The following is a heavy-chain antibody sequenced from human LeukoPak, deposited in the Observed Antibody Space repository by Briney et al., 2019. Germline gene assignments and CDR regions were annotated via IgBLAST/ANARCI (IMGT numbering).Heavy chain of an antibody. CDR2: IYYSGST. CDR3: ASSGITMVRGVFPNAFDI. D-gene: IGHD3-10*01. V-gene: IGHV4-30-4*01. J-gene: IGHJ3*02. CDR1: GGSISSGDYY. Sequence: PSETLSLTCTVSGGSISSGDYYWSWIRQPPGKGLEWIGYIYYSGSTYYNPSLKSRVTISVDTSKNQFSLKLSSVTAADTAVYYCASSGITMVRGVFPNAFDIWGQGTMVTVSS.